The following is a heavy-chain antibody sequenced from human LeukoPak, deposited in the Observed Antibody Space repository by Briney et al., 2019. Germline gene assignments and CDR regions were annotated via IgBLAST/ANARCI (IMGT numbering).Heavy chain of an antibody. CDR3: AKDIPPYWNDAFDI. CDR1: GFTFDDYA. V-gene: IGHV3-9*01. J-gene: IGHJ3*02. Sequence: HPGGSLRLSCAPSGFTFDDYAIHWVRQAPGKGREWVSGISWNSGSIGYADSVKGRFTISRDNAKNSLYLQMNSLRAEDTALYYCAKDIPPYWNDAFDIWGQGTMVTVSS. CDR2: ISWNSGSI. D-gene: IGHD1-1*01.